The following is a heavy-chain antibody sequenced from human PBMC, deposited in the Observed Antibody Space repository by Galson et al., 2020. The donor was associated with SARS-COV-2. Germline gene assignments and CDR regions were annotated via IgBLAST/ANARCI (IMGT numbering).Heavy chain of an antibody. V-gene: IGHV3-11*01. CDR1: GFTFSDYY. CDR3: ARGSYIVATGFDP. Sequence: KIGESLKISCAASGFTFSDYYMSWIRQAPGKGLEWVSYISSSGSTIYYADSVKGRFTISRDNAKNSLYLQMNSLRAEDTAVYYCARGSYIVATGFDPWGQGTLATVSS. J-gene: IGHJ5*02. CDR2: ISSSGSTI. D-gene: IGHD5-12*01.